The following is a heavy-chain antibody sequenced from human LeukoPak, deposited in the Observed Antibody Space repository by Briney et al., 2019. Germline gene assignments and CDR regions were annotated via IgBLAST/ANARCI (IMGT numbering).Heavy chain of an antibody. D-gene: IGHD4-11*01. Sequence: PSETLSLTCTVSGGSISSYYWSWIRQPAGKGLEWIGRIYTSGSTNYNPSLKSRVTISVDTSKNQFSLKLSSVTAADTAVYYCARGRRSRYSNYFGFDPWGQGTLVTVSS. CDR3: ARGRRSRYSNYFGFDP. CDR1: GGSISSYY. J-gene: IGHJ5*02. V-gene: IGHV4-4*07. CDR2: IYTSGST.